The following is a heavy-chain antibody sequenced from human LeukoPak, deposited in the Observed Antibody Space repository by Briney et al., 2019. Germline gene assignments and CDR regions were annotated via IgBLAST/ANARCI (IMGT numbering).Heavy chain of an antibody. CDR3: ARDCRLNCARQPGFDS. CDR1: GFTFGKYW. V-gene: IGHV3-7*01. CDR2: IKLDGSEK. Sequence: GGSLRLSCVASGFTFGKYWMSWVRQAPGKGLEWVANIKLDGSEKNYVDSVKGRFTISRDNTKNSLYLQMNSLRDEDTAVYYCARDCRLNCARQPGFDSWGQGTLVTVSS. D-gene: IGHD1-1*01. J-gene: IGHJ5*01.